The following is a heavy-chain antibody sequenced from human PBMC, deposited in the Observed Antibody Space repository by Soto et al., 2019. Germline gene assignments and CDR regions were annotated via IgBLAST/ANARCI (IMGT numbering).Heavy chain of an antibody. CDR1: GFTFSSYG. Sequence: QVQLVESGGGVVQPGRSLRLSCAASGFTFSSYGMHWVRQAPGKGLEWVAVIWYDGSNKYYADSVKGRFTISRDNSNNPRYLQMNSLRAEDTAVYYCASGDPYRSGFPPFWYFDLWGRGTLVTVSS. CDR2: IWYDGSNK. J-gene: IGHJ2*01. V-gene: IGHV3-33*01. D-gene: IGHD3-22*01. CDR3: ASGDPYRSGFPPFWYFDL.